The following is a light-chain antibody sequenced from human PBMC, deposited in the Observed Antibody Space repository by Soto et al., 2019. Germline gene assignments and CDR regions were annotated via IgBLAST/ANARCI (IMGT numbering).Light chain of an antibody. CDR3: QQYGSSPYT. J-gene: IGKJ2*01. V-gene: IGKV3-11*01. Sequence: IVLTQSPVTLSLSPGETATLSCRASQSVDTSLAWYQQKPGQAPSLLIYDASNRAAGVPARFSGSGSGTDFTLTISSLEPEDSAVYYCQQYGSSPYTFGQGTKLEIK. CDR1: QSVDTS. CDR2: DAS.